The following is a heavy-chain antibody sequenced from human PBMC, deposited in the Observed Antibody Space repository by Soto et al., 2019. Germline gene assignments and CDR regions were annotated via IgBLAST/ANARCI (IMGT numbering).Heavy chain of an antibody. Sequence: ASVKVSCKASGYTFMSYGISWVRQAPGQGLEWMGWISAYNGNTNYAQKLQGRVTMTTDTSTSTAYMELRSLRSDDTAVYYCARDAQGVFLHYRAQRTLVTVSS. CDR3: ARDAQGVFLHY. CDR2: ISAYNGNT. V-gene: IGHV1-18*01. J-gene: IGHJ4*02. CDR1: GYTFMSYG. D-gene: IGHD3-16*01.